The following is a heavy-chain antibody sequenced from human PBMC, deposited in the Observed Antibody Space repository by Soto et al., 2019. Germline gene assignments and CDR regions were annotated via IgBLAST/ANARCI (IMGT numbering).Heavy chain of an antibody. J-gene: IGHJ6*02. V-gene: IGHV3-11*06. CDR1: GFRVSDNY. Sequence: QVQLEESGGGLVEPGGSLRLSCAASGFRVSDNYMTWIRQAPGKGLEWVSYISSSGAYTNYADSVKGRFTISKDNAKNSLSLQMDSLRGEDTAVYFCARSTGRRQALRYDFCLDVWGQGTTVTVSS. CDR3: ARSTGRRQALRYDFCLDV. CDR2: ISSSGAYT.